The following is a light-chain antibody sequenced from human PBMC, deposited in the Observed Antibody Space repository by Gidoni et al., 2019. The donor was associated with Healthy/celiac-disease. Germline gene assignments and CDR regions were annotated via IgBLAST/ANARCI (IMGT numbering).Light chain of an antibody. V-gene: IGKV3-11*01. J-gene: IGKJ1*01. CDR2: DAS. Sequence: EIVLTQSPATLSLSPGERATLSCRASQSVSSYLAWYQQKPGQAPRLLIYDASNRATGIPARFSGSGSGTDFTLTISSLEPEDFAVYYCQQRSNWPLTFAQETKVEIK. CDR1: QSVSSY. CDR3: QQRSNWPLT.